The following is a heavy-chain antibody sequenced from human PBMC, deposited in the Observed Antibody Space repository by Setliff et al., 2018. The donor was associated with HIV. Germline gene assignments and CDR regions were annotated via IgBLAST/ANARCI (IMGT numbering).Heavy chain of an antibody. D-gene: IGHD2-15*01. V-gene: IGHV4-34*01. CDR2: IHHSGST. CDR3: ARHGGRSFDS. Sequence: SETLSLTCAVYGGSFSGYYWSWIRQPPGKGLEWIGEIHHSGSTKYNPSLKSRVTILVDTSKNQLSLNVTSVTAADTAVYFCARHGGRSFDSWGQG. CDR1: GGSFSGYY. J-gene: IGHJ4*02.